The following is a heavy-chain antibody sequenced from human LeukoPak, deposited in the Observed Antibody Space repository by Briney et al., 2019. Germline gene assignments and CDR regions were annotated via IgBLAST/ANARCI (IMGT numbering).Heavy chain of an antibody. Sequence: SETLSLTRTVSGGSISSGGYYWSWIRQHPGKGLEWIGYIYYSESTYYNPSLNSRVTISVDTSKNQFSLKLSSVTAADTAVYYCARRPSLYYYDSSGYYYFDYWGQGTLVTVSS. J-gene: IGHJ4*02. CDR2: IYYSEST. V-gene: IGHV4-31*03. CDR3: ARRPSLYYYDSSGYYYFDY. CDR1: GGSISSGGYY. D-gene: IGHD3-22*01.